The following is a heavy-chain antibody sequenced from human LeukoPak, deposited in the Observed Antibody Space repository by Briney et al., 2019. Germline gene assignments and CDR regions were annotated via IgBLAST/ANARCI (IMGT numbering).Heavy chain of an antibody. CDR1: GFTFRSYS. V-gene: IGHV3-21*01. CDR3: ARDGPLGNDY. Sequence: GGSLRLSCAASGFTFRSYSMNWVRQAPGKGLEWVSSISSSSSYIYYADSVKGRFTISRDNAKNSLYLQMNSLRAEDTAVYYCARDGPLGNDYWGQGTLVTVSS. D-gene: IGHD1-26*01. CDR2: ISSSSSYI. J-gene: IGHJ4*02.